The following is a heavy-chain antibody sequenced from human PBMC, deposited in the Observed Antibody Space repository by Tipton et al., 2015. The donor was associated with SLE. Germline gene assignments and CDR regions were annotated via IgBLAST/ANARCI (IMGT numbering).Heavy chain of an antibody. CDR2: LSYSGST. V-gene: IGHV4-59*12. CDR3: ARCSTRDYYYYYYMDV. Sequence: LRLSCTVSDDSISSYYWSWIRQTPGKGLEWIGSLSYSGSTNYNPSPKSRVSISVDTSKNQFSLKLSSVTAADTAVYYCARCSTRDYYYYYYMDVWGKGTSVTVSS. D-gene: IGHD2-2*01. CDR1: DDSISSYY. J-gene: IGHJ6*03.